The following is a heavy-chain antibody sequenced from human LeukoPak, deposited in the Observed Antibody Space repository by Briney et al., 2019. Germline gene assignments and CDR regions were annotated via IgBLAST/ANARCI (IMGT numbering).Heavy chain of an antibody. J-gene: IGHJ1*01. D-gene: IGHD2-2*02. Sequence: SVKVSCKASGGTFSSYAISWVRQAPGQGLEWMGGIIPIFGTANYAQKFQGRVTITADESTSTAYMELSSLRSEDTAVYCCASQREVPAAIMYFRHWGQGTLVTVSS. CDR2: IIPIFGTA. CDR1: GGTFSSYA. CDR3: ASQREVPAAIMYFRH. V-gene: IGHV1-69*01.